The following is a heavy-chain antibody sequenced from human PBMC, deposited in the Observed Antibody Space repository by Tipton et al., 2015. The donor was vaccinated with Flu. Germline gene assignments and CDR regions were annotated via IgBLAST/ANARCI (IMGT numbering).Heavy chain of an antibody. CDR3: ARYCSSTSCYKGAFDI. V-gene: IGHV4-4*07. Sequence: TLSLTCTVSGVSISSYYWSWIRQPAGKGLEWIGRIYTSGSTNYNPSLKSRVTMSVDTSKNQFSLKLSSVTAADTAVYYCARYCSSTSCYKGAFDIWGQGTMVTVSS. J-gene: IGHJ3*02. CDR2: IYTSGST. CDR1: GVSISSYY. D-gene: IGHD2-2*02.